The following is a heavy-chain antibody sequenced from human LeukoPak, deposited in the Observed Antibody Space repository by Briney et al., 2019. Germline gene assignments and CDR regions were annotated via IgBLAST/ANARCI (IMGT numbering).Heavy chain of an antibody. CDR3: ARHRRIAAAGYYNWFDP. CDR2: IYYSGST. Sequence: SETLSLTCTVSGGSISSSSYYWGWIRQPPGKGLEWIGSIYYSGSTYYNPSLKSRVTISVDTSKNQFSLKLSSVTAADTAVYYCARHRRIAAAGYYNWFDPWGQGTLVTVSS. J-gene: IGHJ5*02. V-gene: IGHV4-39*01. D-gene: IGHD6-13*01. CDR1: GGSISSSSYY.